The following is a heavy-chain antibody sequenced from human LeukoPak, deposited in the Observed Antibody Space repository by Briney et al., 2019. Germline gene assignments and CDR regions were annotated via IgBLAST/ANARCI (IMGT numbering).Heavy chain of an antibody. D-gene: IGHD6-6*01. Sequence: GRSLRLSCAVSGFTFSGFWMCWSRQAPGKGLEWVASINSDGSGGYYADVVKGRFTISRDNAKNSLYLQINSLRAEDTAVYYCARSSYSSSSSVWGQGTMVTVSS. CDR1: GFTFSGFW. CDR2: INSDGSGG. J-gene: IGHJ3*01. V-gene: IGHV3-7*03. CDR3: ARSSYSSSSSV.